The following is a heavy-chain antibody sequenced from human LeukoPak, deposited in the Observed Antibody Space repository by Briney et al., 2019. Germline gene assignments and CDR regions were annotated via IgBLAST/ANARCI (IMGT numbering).Heavy chain of an antibody. D-gene: IGHD6-6*01. CDR1: GGSFSGYY. V-gene: IGHV4-34*01. CDR2: INHSGST. Sequence: SETLSLTCAVYGGSFSGYYWSWIRQPPGKGLEWIGEINHSGSTNYNPSLKSRVTISVDTSKNQFSLKLSSVTAADTAVYYCARGRGRGSSPRNYFDYWGQGTLVTVSS. J-gene: IGHJ4*02. CDR3: ARGRGRGSSPRNYFDY.